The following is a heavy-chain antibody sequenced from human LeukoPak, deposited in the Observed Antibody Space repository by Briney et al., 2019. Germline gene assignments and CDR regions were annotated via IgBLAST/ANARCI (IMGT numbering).Heavy chain of an antibody. D-gene: IGHD3-22*01. CDR2: LSGSGGST. CDR3: AKAAYSSVYYNYFDY. J-gene: IGHJ4*02. V-gene: IGHV3-23*01. CDR1: GFTFSSYA. Sequence: GGSLRLSCAASGFTFSSYAMSWVRQAPGKGLEWVSGLSGSGGSTDYADSVKGRFTISRDNSKNTLYLQMHSLRAEDTAFYYCAKAAYSSVYYNYFDYWGQGTLVTVSS.